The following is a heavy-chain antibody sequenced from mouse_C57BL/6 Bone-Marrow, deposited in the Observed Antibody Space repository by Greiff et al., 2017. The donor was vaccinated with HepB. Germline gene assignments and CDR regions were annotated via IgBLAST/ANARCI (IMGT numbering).Heavy chain of an antibody. Sequence: EVKLMESGGGLVQSGRSLRLSCATSGFTFSDFYMEWVRQAPGKGLEWIAASRNKANDYTTEYSASVKGRFIVSRDTSQSILYLQMKALRAEDTAIYYCARSDYSLYYFDYWGQGTTLTVSS. V-gene: IGHV7-1*01. J-gene: IGHJ2*01. D-gene: IGHD1-1*01. CDR1: GFTFSDFY. CDR3: ARSDYSLYYFDY. CDR2: SRNKANDYTT.